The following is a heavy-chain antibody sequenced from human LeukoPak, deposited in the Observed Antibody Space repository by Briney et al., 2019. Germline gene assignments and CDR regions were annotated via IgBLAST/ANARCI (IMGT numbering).Heavy chain of an antibody. CDR3: AKGSSGWQELDY. CDR2: ISGSGSGT. V-gene: IGHV3-23*01. Sequence: GGSLRLSCAASGFTFSTYAMTWVRQAPGQGLEWVSSISGSGSGTYYADSVKGRFTISRDNSKNTLYLQMNSLRAEDTAVYYCAKGSSGWQELDYWGQGTLVTVSS. D-gene: IGHD6-19*01. CDR1: GFTFSTYA. J-gene: IGHJ4*02.